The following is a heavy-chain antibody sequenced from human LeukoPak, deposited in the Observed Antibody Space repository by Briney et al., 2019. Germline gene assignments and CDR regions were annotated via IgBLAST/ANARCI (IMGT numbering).Heavy chain of an antibody. CDR3: SKPQSSRPGDFDY. CDR2: ISGNGTSI. V-gene: IGHV3-21*01. CDR1: GFTFGSYS. Sequence: GGSLRLSCTASGFTFGSYSMNWVRQSPGRGLEWISSISGNGTSIKFANSLKGRISVSRDNAKSSVYLHLSSLRAEDSGIYYCSKPQSSRPGDFDYWGQGILVTVTS. D-gene: IGHD1-14*01. J-gene: IGHJ4*02.